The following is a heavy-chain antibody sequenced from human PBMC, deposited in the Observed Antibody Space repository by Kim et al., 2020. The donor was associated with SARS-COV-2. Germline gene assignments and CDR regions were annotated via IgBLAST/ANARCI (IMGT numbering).Heavy chain of an antibody. V-gene: IGHV4-59*09. J-gene: IGHJ4*02. D-gene: IGHD3-16*01. CDR3: AGGGGKHDY. Sequence: GSTNYNPTLKSRVTISVDTSKNQFSLKLSSVTAADTAVYYGAGGGGKHDYWGQGTLVTVSS. CDR2: GST.